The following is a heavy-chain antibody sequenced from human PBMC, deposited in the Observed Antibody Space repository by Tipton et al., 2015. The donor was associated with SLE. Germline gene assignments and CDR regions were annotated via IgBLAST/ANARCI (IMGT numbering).Heavy chain of an antibody. CDR1: GYILTDYY. V-gene: IGHV1-46*01. CDR3: ARRSLVGPFFDY. J-gene: IGHJ4*02. Sequence: QSGAEVKKPGASVKVSCKASGYILTDYYMHWVRQPPGQGLEWMGMINPAGDDSNYAQMFQGRVTLTRDTSAGAVYMSLSSLTSEDTAVYFCARRSLVGPFFDYWGQGTLVTVSS. CDR2: INPAGDDS.